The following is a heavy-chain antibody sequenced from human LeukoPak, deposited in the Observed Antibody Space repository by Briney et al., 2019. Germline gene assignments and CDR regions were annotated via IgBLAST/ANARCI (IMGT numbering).Heavy chain of an antibody. J-gene: IGHJ6*02. V-gene: IGHV3-7*03. CDR1: GFTFSRHW. CDR2: IKHDGSEK. Sequence: GGSLRLSCAASGFTFSRHWMTWVRQAPGKGLEWVANIKHDGSEKNYVDSVKGRFTISRDNAKNSLYLQMSNLRAEDTAVYFCARGGGLDVWGQGATVTVSS. D-gene: IGHD3-16*01. CDR3: ARGGGLDV.